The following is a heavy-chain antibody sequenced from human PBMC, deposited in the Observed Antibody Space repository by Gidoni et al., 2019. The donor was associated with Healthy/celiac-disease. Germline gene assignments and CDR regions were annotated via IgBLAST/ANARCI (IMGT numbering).Heavy chain of an antibody. CDR1: GFPFSSYA. CDR2: ISGSGGST. Sequence: EVQLVESGGGLVQPGGSLRLSCAASGFPFSSYAMSWVRQAPGKGLECVSAISGSGGSTYYADSVKGRFTISRDNSKNTLYLQMNSLRAEDTAVYYCAKSSSSWPTMYSSGWYGGFDYWGQGTLVTVSS. CDR3: AKSSSSWPTMYSSGWYGGFDY. D-gene: IGHD6-19*01. V-gene: IGHV3-23*04. J-gene: IGHJ4*02.